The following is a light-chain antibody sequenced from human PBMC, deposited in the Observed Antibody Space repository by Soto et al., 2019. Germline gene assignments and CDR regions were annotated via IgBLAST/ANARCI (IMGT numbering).Light chain of an antibody. CDR2: DAS. Sequence: EILLTQSPATLSLSPGERATLSCRASQSVSSYLAWYQQKPGQAPRLLIYDASNRATSIPARFSGSGSGTDFTRTISSLVPEDLAVYYCQLPYTFGQGTKLEIK. V-gene: IGKV3-11*01. CDR3: QLPYT. J-gene: IGKJ2*01. CDR1: QSVSSY.